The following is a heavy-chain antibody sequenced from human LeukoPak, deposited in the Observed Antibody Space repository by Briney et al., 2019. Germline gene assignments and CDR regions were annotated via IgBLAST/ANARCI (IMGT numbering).Heavy chain of an antibody. CDR3: AKDLWGYFDY. CDR1: GLTFSNYA. J-gene: IGHJ4*02. Sequence: GGSLRLSCAASGLTFSNYAMNWVRQTPGKGLKWVSGISASSGSIYYADAVKGRFTISRDNSMNTVYLQMNSLRAEDTAVYYCAKDLWGYFDYWGQGTLVTVSS. CDR2: ISASSGSI. V-gene: IGHV3-23*01. D-gene: IGHD3-16*01.